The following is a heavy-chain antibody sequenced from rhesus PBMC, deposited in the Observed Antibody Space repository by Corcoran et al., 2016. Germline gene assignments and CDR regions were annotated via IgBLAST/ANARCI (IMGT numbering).Heavy chain of an antibody. CDR3: ARDITVAGGFDY. CDR2: ITYSGST. D-gene: IGHD4-29*01. V-gene: IGHV4-122*02. Sequence: QVQLQESGPGLVKPSETLSLTCAVSGYSISGYYWSWIRQAPGKGLEWMGYITYSGSTSYNPSLKSRVTISRVTSKNQFSLKLSSVTAADTAVYYCARDITVAGGFDYWGQGVLVTVSS. J-gene: IGHJ4*01. CDR1: GYSISGYY.